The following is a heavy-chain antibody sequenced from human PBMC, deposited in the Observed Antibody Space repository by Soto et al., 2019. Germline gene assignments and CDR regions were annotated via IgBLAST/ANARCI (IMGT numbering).Heavy chain of an antibody. CDR1: GFTFRSYD. CDR3: ARERGTPGGGLWFGELSAHQDAFDI. V-gene: IGHV3-13*01. D-gene: IGHD3-10*01. Sequence: EVQLVESGGGLVQPGGSLRLSCAASGFTFRSYDMHWVRQATGKGLEWVAAIGTAGDTYYPGSVKGRFTISRENAKNSLYLQMNSLRAGDTAVYYCARERGTPGGGLWFGELSAHQDAFDIWGQGTMVTVSS. J-gene: IGHJ3*02. CDR2: IGTAGDT.